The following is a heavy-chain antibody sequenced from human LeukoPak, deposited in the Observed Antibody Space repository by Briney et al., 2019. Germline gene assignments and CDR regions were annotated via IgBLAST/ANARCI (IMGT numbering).Heavy chain of an antibody. Sequence: GASVKVSCKAPGYTFTSYDINWVRQATGQGLEWMGWMNPNSGNTGYAQKFQGRVTMTRNTSISTAYMELSSLRSEDTAVYYCARDNGGTAMAYYSYYYMDVWGKGTTVTISS. CDR2: MNPNSGNT. V-gene: IGHV1-8*02. CDR1: GYTFTSYD. CDR3: ARDNGGTAMAYYSYYYMDV. D-gene: IGHD5-18*01. J-gene: IGHJ6*03.